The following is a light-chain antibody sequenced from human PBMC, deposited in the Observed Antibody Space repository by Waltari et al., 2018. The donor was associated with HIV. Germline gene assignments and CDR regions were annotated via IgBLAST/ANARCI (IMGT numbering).Light chain of an antibody. CDR3: AVWDDRLSGRL. J-gene: IGLJ2*01. CDR1: TSNGRNTY. Sequence: QSGLAQPRSVSGTPGQTVNLSCSGSTSNGRNTYVYWYQQVTGVAPKLLIYRNNQRPSGVPDRFSGSKSGTSASLAISGLRTEDEAEYYCAVWDDRLSGRLFGGGTKVTVL. V-gene: IGLV1-47*01. CDR2: RNN.